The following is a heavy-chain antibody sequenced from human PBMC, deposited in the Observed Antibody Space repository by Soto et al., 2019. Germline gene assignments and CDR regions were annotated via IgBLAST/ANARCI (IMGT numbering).Heavy chain of an antibody. D-gene: IGHD3-22*01. CDR2: IYYSGST. CDR1: GGSISSYY. CDR3: ARATYYYDSSGYYGYYFDY. V-gene: IGHV4-59*01. Sequence: PSETLSITCTVSGGSISSYYGSWIRQPPGKGLEWIGYIYYSGSTNYNSSLKSRVTISVDTSKNQLSLKLSSVTAADTAVYYCARATYYYDSSGYYGYYFDYWGQGTLVTVSS. J-gene: IGHJ4*02.